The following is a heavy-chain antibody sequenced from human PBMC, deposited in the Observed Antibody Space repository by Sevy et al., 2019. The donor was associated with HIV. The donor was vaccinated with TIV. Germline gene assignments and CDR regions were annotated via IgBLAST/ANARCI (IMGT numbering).Heavy chain of an antibody. D-gene: IGHD3-22*01. J-gene: IGHJ5*02. CDR2: INWNGGSI. CDR3: ARSGDYSSGFYYWWFDP. Sequence: GGSLRLSCAASGFTFDDYGMSWVRQAPGKGLEWVSGINWNGGSISYADSVRGRFTISRDNAKNSLYLQMNSLRAEDTAFYYCARSGDYSSGFYYWWFDPWGQGTLVTVSS. CDR1: GFTFDDYG. V-gene: IGHV3-20*04.